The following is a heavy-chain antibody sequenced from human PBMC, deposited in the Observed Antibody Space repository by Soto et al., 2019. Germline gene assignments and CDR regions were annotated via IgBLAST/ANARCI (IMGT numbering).Heavy chain of an antibody. Sequence: GSLRLSCAASGFSFAGYALTWVRLAPGKGLEWVASISGGGGSTYYADSVKGRFSISRDNSNRMVYLQMGSLTAGDTAVYYCAKTETFNGYYNAFDYWGQGTWVTVSS. CDR1: GFSFAGYA. CDR3: AKTETFNGYYNAFDY. V-gene: IGHV3-23*01. CDR2: ISGGGGST. J-gene: IGHJ4*02. D-gene: IGHD3-9*01.